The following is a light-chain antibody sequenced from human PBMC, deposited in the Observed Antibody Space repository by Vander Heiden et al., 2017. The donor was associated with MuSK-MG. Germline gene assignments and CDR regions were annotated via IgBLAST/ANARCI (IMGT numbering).Light chain of an antibody. Sequence: DIQMTQSPSSLSASVGDRVTITCRASQSISSYLNWYQQKRGKAPKVLIYAASSLQSGVPSRFSGSGSGTDFTLTISSLQPEDFATYYCQQSYSSPRMFGQGTKVEIK. J-gene: IGKJ1*01. CDR3: QQSYSSPRM. CDR2: AAS. V-gene: IGKV1-39*01. CDR1: QSISSY.